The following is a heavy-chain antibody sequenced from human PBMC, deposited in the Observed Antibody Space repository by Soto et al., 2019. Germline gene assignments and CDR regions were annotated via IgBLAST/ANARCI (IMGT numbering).Heavy chain of an antibody. V-gene: IGHV1-18*01. J-gene: IGHJ4*02. D-gene: IGHD6-13*01. CDR2: ISAYNGKT. CDR1: GYTFISYG. CDR3: ARGWSSSSPLDY. Sequence: QIQLVQSGVEVKKPGASVKVSCKASGYTFISYGISWVRQAPGQGPEWMGWISAYNGKTNYAQKFQGRVTMSTDTSTSTAYMELRSLISDDTAVYYCARGWSSSSPLDYWGQGAVVTVSS.